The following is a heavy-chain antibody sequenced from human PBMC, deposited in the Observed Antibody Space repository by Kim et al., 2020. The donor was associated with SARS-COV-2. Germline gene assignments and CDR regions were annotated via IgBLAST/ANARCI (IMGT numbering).Heavy chain of an antibody. CDR2: ISYDGSNK. V-gene: IGHV3-30*18. D-gene: IGHD2-15*01. CDR3: AKDTRVPGGPQGYFDY. Sequence: GGSLRLSCAASGFTFSSYGMHWVRQAPGKGLEWVAVISYDGSNKYYADSVKGRFTISRDNSKNTLYLQMNSLRAEDTAVYYCAKDTRVPGGPQGYFDYWGQGTLVTVSS. J-gene: IGHJ4*02. CDR1: GFTFSSYG.